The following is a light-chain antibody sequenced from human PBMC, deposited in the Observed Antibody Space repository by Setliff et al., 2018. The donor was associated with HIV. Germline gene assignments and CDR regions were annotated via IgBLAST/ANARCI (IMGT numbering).Light chain of an antibody. J-gene: IGLJ1*01. CDR3: CPYAGSSASYV. CDR1: SSDVGSYNL. Sequence: QSALAQPASVSGSPGQSITISCTGTSSDVGSYNLVSWYQQHPGKAPKLMIYEGRKRPSGVSIRFSGSKSGNTASLTISGLQAEDEADYYCCPYAGSSASYVFGTGTKVTVL. V-gene: IGLV2-23*01. CDR2: EGR.